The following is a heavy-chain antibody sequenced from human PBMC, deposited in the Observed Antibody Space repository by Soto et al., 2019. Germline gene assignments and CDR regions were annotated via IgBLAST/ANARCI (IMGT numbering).Heavy chain of an antibody. CDR1: GYTFTGYY. Sequence: ASVKVSCKASGYTFTGYYMHWVRQAPGQGLEWMGWIXXNRGGTNYAQKCQGRVTMTRDTSISTSYLELSRLRSDDTAVYYCARAWINRGYIYGPAGWGQGPLVTVSS. CDR3: ARAWINRGYIYGPAG. CDR2: IXXNRGGT. D-gene: IGHD5-18*01. V-gene: IGHV1-2*02. J-gene: IGHJ4*02.